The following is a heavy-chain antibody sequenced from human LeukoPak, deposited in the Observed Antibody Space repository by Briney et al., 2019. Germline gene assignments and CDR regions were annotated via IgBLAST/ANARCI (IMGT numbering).Heavy chain of an antibody. CDR2: IKQDGSEK. Sequence: GGSLRLSCAASGFTFSSYWMSWVRQAPGKGLEWVANIKQDGSEKYYVDSVKGRFTISRDNAKNSLYLQMNSLRAEDTAVYYCARGVGELSWVPNDAFDIWGQGTMVTVSS. CDR1: GFTFSSYW. D-gene: IGHD3-10*01. J-gene: IGHJ3*02. V-gene: IGHV3-7*01. CDR3: ARGVGELSWVPNDAFDI.